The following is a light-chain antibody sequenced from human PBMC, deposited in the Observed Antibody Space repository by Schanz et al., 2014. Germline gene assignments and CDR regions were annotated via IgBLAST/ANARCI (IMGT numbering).Light chain of an antibody. CDR3: CSYAGSYTVV. V-gene: IGLV1-40*01. J-gene: IGLJ2*01. Sequence: QSVLTQPPSVSGAPGQRVTISCTGSRSNIGAGYDVHWYQQLPGTAPKLLIYGNTNRPSGVPDRFSGSKSGTSASLTISGLQAEDEADYYCCSYAGSYTVVFGGGTKLTVL. CDR2: GNT. CDR1: RSNIGAGYD.